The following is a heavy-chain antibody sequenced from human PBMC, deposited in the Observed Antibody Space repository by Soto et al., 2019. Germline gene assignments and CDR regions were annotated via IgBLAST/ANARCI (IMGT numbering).Heavy chain of an antibody. J-gene: IGHJ5*02. CDR3: VKGVGYLGP. V-gene: IGHV3-7*01. CDR2: INEDGSER. CDR1: GFTFSNNW. D-gene: IGHD1-26*01. Sequence: EVQLVESGGGLVQPGGSLRLSCAASGFTFSNNWMTWVRRAPGKGLEWVAKINEDGSERQYVDFVKGRFTISRDNAMKSLYLQMTSLRAEDTAVYHCVKGVGYLGPWCHGTLVTVSS.